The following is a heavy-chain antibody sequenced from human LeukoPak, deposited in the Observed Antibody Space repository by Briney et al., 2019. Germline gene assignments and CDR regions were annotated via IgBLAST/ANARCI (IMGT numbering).Heavy chain of an antibody. J-gene: IGHJ5*02. CDR3: AKVYDNQLLFNWFDP. Sequence: GGSLRLSCAASGFTFSDYYMSWFRQAPGKGLEWVSYISDSGSAISYADSVKGRFTISRDNSKNTLYLQMNSLRAEDTAVYYCAKVYDNQLLFNWFDPWGQGTLVTVSS. CDR1: GFTFSDYY. V-gene: IGHV3-11*01. CDR2: ISDSGSAI. D-gene: IGHD2-2*01.